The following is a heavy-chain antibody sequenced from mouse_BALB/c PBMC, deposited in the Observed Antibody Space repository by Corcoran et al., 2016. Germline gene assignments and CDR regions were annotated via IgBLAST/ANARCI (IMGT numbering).Heavy chain of an antibody. Sequence: EIQLQQTGPELVKPGASVKISCKASGYSFTDYIMLWVKQSHGKSLEWIGNINPYYGSTSYNLKFKGKATLTVDKSSSTAYMQLNSLTSEDSAVYYCARDGRFDYWGQGTTLTVSS. CDR2: INPYYGST. CDR3: ARDGRFDY. V-gene: IGHV1-39*01. CDR1: GYSFTDYI. J-gene: IGHJ2*01. D-gene: IGHD2-3*01.